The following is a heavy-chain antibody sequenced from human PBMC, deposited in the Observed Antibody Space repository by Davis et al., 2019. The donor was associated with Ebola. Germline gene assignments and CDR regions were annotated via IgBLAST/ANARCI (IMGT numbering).Heavy chain of an antibody. CDR1: GFTSSENS. CDR3: ARDKIWSTGAFDI. Sequence: GGSLRLSCVTSGFTSSENSMNWVRQAPGKGLEWVLYVGSSGYIHYADSVKGRFTISRDNAKNSLYLQMNSLRAEDTAVYYCARDKIWSTGAFDIWGQGTMVTVSS. CDR2: VGSSGYI. V-gene: IGHV3-21*01. J-gene: IGHJ3*02. D-gene: IGHD3-16*01.